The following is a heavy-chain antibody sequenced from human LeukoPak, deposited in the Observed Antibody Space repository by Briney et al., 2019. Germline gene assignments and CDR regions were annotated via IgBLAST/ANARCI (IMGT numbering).Heavy chain of an antibody. CDR2: ISGGGDDT. J-gene: IGHJ4*02. CDR3: AREDTALVIAY. CDR1: GFIFSSSA. D-gene: IGHD5-18*01. V-gene: IGHV3-23*01. Sequence: GGSLRLSCAVSGFIFSSSAMSWVRQAPGKGLEWVSAISGGGDDTSYADSARGRFTVSRDNSKNTLYLQMNSLRVEDTAVYYCAREDTALVIAYWGQGTLVTVSS.